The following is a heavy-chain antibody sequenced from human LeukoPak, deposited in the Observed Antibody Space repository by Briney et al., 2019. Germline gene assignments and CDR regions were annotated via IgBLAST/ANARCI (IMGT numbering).Heavy chain of an antibody. D-gene: IGHD3-22*01. CDR1: GDSISSSSYY. CDR2: VFYSGST. CDR3: ARGRPAGSRPITMIVVVYDAFDI. J-gene: IGHJ3*02. Sequence: SETLSLTCTVSGDSISSSSYYWGWIRQPPGKGLEWIGSVFYSGSTYYNPSLKSRVTISLDTSQNQFSLKLSSVTAADTAVYYCARGRPAGSRPITMIVVVYDAFDIWGQGTMVTVSS. V-gene: IGHV4-39*07.